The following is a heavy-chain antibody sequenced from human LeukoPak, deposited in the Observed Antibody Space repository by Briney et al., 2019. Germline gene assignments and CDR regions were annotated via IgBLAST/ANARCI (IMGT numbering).Heavy chain of an antibody. V-gene: IGHV3-9*03. Sequence: GGSLRLSCAASGFTFDDYAMHWVRQAPGKGLGWVSGISWNSGSIGYADSVKGRFTISRDNAKNSLYLQMNSLRAEDMALYYCAKDKWPFGIAVALGPFDYWGQGTLVTVSS. D-gene: IGHD6-19*01. CDR1: GFTFDDYA. J-gene: IGHJ4*02. CDR2: ISWNSGSI. CDR3: AKDKWPFGIAVALGPFDY.